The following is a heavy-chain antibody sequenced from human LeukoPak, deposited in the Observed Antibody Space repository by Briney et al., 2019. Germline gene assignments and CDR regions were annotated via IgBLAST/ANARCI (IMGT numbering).Heavy chain of an antibody. Sequence: ASVKVSCKASGYTFTSYDINWVRQATGQGLEWMGWMNPNSGNTGYAQKFQGRVTMTRNTSISTAYMELSSLRSEDTAVYYCARGLSCSSTSCSSRFDPWGQGTLVTVSS. J-gene: IGHJ5*02. CDR3: ARGLSCSSTSCSSRFDP. V-gene: IGHV1-8*01. D-gene: IGHD2-2*01. CDR1: GYTFTSYD. CDR2: MNPNSGNT.